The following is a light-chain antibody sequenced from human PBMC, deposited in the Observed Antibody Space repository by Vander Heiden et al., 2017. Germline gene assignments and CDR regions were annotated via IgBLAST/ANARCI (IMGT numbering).Light chain of an antibody. CDR2: EAS. CDR1: QSIYSW. V-gene: IGKV1-5*03. Sequence: DIQMTQSPSTLSASAGDRVTITCRASQSIYSWLAWYQQEPGKAPKLLIYEASTLESGVPSRFSGSGSGTEFTLTISSLQPDDFAAYYCQQYNSYPWTFGQGTKVEIK. J-gene: IGKJ1*01. CDR3: QQYNSYPWT.